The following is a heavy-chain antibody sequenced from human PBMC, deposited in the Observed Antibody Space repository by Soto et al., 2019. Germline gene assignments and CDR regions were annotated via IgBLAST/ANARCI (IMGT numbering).Heavy chain of an antibody. CDR1: RFTFSSYA. V-gene: IGHV3-23*01. CDR2: ISGSGGRT. J-gene: IGHJ4*02. Sequence: EVQLLESGGGLVQPGGSLRLSCVASRFTFSSYAMTWVRQAPGKGLEWVSTISGSGGRTYYADYVKGRFTISRDNSKNTLYLQMNSLRAEDTAVYYCAKESQLWSYFDYWGQGTLATVSS. D-gene: IGHD5-18*01. CDR3: AKESQLWSYFDY.